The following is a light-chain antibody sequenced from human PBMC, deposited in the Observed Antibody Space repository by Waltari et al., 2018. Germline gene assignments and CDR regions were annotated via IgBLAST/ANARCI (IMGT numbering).Light chain of an antibody. V-gene: IGLV2-23*02. CDR3: CSYAGSSTVV. Sequence: SVSGSPGQSITISCTGTSSDVGSYNVVSWYQQHPGKAPKLMIYEVSKRPSGVSNRFSGSKSGNTASLTISGLQAEDEADYYCCSYAGSSTVVFGGGTKLTVL. J-gene: IGLJ2*01. CDR1: SSDVGSYNV. CDR2: EVS.